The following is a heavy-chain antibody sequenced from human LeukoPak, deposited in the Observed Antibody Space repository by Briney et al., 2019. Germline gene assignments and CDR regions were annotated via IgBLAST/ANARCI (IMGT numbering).Heavy chain of an antibody. CDR3: ARFPNTAMVMGLEYYYYGMDV. J-gene: IGHJ6*02. D-gene: IGHD5-18*01. Sequence: PGASVKVSCKASGYTFTSYGISWVRQAPGQGLEWMGWISAYNGNTNYAQKLQGRVTMTTDTSTSTAYMELSSLRSEDTAVYYCARFPNTAMVMGLEYYYYGMDVWGQGTTVTVSS. V-gene: IGHV1-18*01. CDR2: ISAYNGNT. CDR1: GYTFTSYG.